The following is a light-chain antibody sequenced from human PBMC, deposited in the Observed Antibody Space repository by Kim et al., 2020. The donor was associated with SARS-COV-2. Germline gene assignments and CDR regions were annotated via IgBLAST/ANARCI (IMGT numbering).Light chain of an antibody. V-gene: IGKV1-39*01. Sequence: SIGDRVTITCRASQTICSYVNWYQQKPGKAPKVLIYAASNLQSGVPSRFSGSGSGRDFTLTISSLQPEDTATYYCQQSYGSPLTFGGGTKVDIK. J-gene: IGKJ4*01. CDR2: AAS. CDR1: QTICSY. CDR3: QQSYGSPLT.